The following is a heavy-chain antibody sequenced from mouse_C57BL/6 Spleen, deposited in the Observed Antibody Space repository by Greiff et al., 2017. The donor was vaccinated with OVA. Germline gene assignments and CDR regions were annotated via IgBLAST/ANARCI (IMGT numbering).Heavy chain of an antibody. Sequence: QVQLQQPGAELVMPGASVKLSCKASGYTFTSYWMHWVKQRPGQGLEWIGEIDPSDSYTNYNQKFKGKSTLTVDKSSSTAYMQLSSLTSEDSAVYYCARWVYGSSYWDFDGWGTGTTVTVPS. CDR3: ARWVYGSSYWDFDG. D-gene: IGHD1-1*01. CDR1: GYTFTSYW. V-gene: IGHV1-69*01. J-gene: IGHJ1*03. CDR2: IDPSDSYT.